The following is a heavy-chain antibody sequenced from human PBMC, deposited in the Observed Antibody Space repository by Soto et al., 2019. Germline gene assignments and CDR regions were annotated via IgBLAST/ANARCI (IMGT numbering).Heavy chain of an antibody. D-gene: IGHD1-1*01. CDR2: IYHSGST. CDR3: ARGLTTRGAFDI. Sequence: SETLSLTCAVSGGSISSGGYSWSWIRQPPGKGLEWIGYIYHSGSTYYNPSLKSRVTISVDRSKNQFSLKLSSVTAADTAVYYFARGLTTRGAFDICGQGTMVTVS. J-gene: IGHJ3*02. V-gene: IGHV4-30-2*01. CDR1: GGSISSGGYS.